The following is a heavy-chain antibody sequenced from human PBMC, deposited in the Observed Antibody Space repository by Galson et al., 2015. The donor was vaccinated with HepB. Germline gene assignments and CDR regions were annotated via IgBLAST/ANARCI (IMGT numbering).Heavy chain of an antibody. CDR1: GDSVSSNSAA. CDR3: ARCYFDSSGYYEYYFDY. CDR2: TYYRSKWYN. Sequence: CAISGDSVSSNSAAWNWIRQSPSRGLEWLGRTYYRSKWYNDYAASVKSRIIINPDTSKNQFSLQLNSVTPEDTAVYNCARCYFDSSGYYEYYFDYWGQGTPVTVSS. V-gene: IGHV6-1*01. J-gene: IGHJ4*02. D-gene: IGHD3-22*01.